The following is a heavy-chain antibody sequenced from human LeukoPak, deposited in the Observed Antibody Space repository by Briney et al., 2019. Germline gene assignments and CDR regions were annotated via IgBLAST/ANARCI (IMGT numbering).Heavy chain of an antibody. J-gene: IGHJ4*02. CDR1: AFTFSSHA. V-gene: IGHV3-23*01. D-gene: IGHD6-13*01. CDR2: ISDSGGST. Sequence: GGSLRLSCVASAFTFSSHAMSCVRQAPRKWLEWDSAISDSGGSTHYADSVEGRFTISRDNSTNTLYLQMNSLRVEDTAVYYCAKENAAASTYRDNRFDYWGQGTLVTVSS. CDR3: AKENAAASTYRDNRFDY.